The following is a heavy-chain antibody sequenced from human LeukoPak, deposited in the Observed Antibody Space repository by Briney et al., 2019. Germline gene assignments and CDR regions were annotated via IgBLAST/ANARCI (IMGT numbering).Heavy chain of an antibody. D-gene: IGHD2-15*01. CDR3: ARRRSCSGGRCYEDFDY. J-gene: IGHJ4*02. V-gene: IGHV5-51*01. Sequence: GESLKISCKGSGYSFTSYWIGWVRQMPGKGLEWMGIIYPGDSDTRYNPSFRGQVTISDDKSINTAYLQWSSLKASDTAMYYCARRRSCSGGRCYEDFDYWGQGTLVTVSS. CDR2: IYPGDSDT. CDR1: GYSFTSYW.